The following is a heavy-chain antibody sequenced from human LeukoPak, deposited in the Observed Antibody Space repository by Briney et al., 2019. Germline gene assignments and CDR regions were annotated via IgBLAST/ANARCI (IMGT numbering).Heavy chain of an antibody. CDR2: ISSSSSYI. V-gene: IGHV3-21*01. CDR3: ARVGYSWNAFDI. D-gene: IGHD5-12*01. Sequence: GGSLRLSCAASEFTFSSYTINWVRQAPGKGLEWVSSISSSSSYIYYADSVKGRFTISKNNAKNSLYLQMNSLRAEDTAVYYCARVGYSWNAFDIWGQGTMVTVSS. CDR1: EFTFSSYT. J-gene: IGHJ3*02.